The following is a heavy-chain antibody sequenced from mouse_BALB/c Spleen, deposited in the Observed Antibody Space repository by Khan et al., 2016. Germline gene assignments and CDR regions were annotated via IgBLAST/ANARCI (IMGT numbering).Heavy chain of an antibody. CDR3: ARCYRYAMDY. D-gene: IGHD2-14*01. Sequence: LKQSGPELVKPGALVKISCKASGYTFTSYDINWVKQRPGQGLEWIGCIYPGDGSTKYNEKSKGKATLTADKSSSTAYMQLSSLTSEHSAVSYRARCYRYAMDYWEQGTSVPDSA. V-gene: IGHV1S33*01. CDR2: IYPGDGST. J-gene: IGHJ4*01. CDR1: GYTFTSYD.